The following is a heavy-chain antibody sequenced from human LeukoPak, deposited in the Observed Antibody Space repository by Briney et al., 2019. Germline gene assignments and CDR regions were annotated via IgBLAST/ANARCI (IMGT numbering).Heavy chain of an antibody. J-gene: IGHJ4*02. V-gene: IGHV4-59*08. CDR2: INYSGST. CDR1: GGSINTYF. CDR3: ARQHSPGYFDY. D-gene: IGHD1-14*01. Sequence: PSETLSLTCPVSGGSINTYFWTWIRQPPGKGLEWIGYINYSGSTNSNPSLKSRLAMSVDTSKNQFSVKLTSVTAADTAVYYCARQHSPGYFDYWGQGTLVTVSS.